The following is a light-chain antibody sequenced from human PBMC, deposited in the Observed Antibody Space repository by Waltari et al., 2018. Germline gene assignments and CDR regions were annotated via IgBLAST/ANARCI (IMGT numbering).Light chain of an antibody. CDR2: QDA. CDR3: QAWDNTAVV. V-gene: IGLV3-1*01. CDR1: DLGDYY. Sequence: SYELVPPPSLSVFPGQTASITCSGHDLGDYYVSWYQQRPVRPPVLLICQDAKRPSGIPEQFSGSNSGNTATLTISGTQPIDDSDYYCQAWDNTAVVFGGGTRLTVL. J-gene: IGLJ2*01.